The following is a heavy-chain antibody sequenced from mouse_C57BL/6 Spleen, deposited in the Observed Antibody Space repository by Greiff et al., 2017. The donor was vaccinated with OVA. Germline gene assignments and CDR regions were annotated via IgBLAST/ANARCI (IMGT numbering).Heavy chain of an antibody. V-gene: IGHV1-62-2*01. D-gene: IGHD3-2*02. Sequence: QVQLQQSGAELVKPGASVKLSCKASGYTFTEYTIHWVKQRSGQGLEWIGWFYPGSGSIKYNEKFKDKATLTADKSSSTVYMELSRLTSEDSAVYFCARHEDRETAQATDYFDYWGQGTTLTVSS. CDR1: GYTFTEYT. J-gene: IGHJ2*01. CDR3: ARHEDRETAQATDYFDY. CDR2: FYPGSGSI.